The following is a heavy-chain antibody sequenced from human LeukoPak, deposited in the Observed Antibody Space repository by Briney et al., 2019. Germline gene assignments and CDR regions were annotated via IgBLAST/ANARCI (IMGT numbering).Heavy chain of an antibody. CDR2: ISYDGSYK. J-gene: IGHJ4*02. V-gene: IGHV3-30*18. CDR3: AKARYSGLNTIDY. Sequence: PGRSLRLSCAASEFTFSTYGMHWVRQAPGKGLEWVAVISYDGSYKFYADSVKGRFTISRDNSKSTLYLQMNSLRAEDTAVYYCAKARYSGLNTIDYWGQGTLVTVSS. CDR1: EFTFSTYG. D-gene: IGHD6-13*01.